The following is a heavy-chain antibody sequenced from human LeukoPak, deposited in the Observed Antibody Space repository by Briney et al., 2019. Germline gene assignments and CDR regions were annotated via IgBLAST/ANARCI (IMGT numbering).Heavy chain of an antibody. CDR1: GGSISSSSYY. J-gene: IGHJ4*02. CDR2: IYYSGST. V-gene: IGHV4-39*01. CDR3: ARHLTGSIFGVVTPGFDY. D-gene: IGHD3-3*01. Sequence: SETLSLTCTVSGGSISSSSYYWGWIRQPPGKGLEWIGSIYYSGSTYYNPSLKSRVTISVDTSKNQFSLKLSSVTAADTAVYYCARHLTGSIFGVVTPGFDYWGRGTLVTVSS.